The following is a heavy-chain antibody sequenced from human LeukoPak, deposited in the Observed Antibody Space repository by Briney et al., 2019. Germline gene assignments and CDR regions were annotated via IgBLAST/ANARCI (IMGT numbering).Heavy chain of an antibody. CDR1: GGSISSSSYY. CDR3: ARIGYSSPYFDY. J-gene: IGHJ4*02. D-gene: IGHD6-13*01. CDR2: IYYSGST. Sequence: PSETLSLTCTVSGGSISSSSYYWGWIRQPPGKGLEWIGSIYYSGSTNYNPSLKSRVTMSVDTSKNQFSLKLSSVTAADTAVYYCARIGYSSPYFDYWGQGTLVTVSS. V-gene: IGHV4-39*07.